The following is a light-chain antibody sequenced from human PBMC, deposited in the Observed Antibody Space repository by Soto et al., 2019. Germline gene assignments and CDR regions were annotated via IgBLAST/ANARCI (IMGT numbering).Light chain of an antibody. CDR2: DVS. J-gene: IGLJ1*01. Sequence: QSALTQPASVSGSPGQSITISCTGTSSDVGGYNYVSWYQQHPGKAPKFMIYDVSNRPSGVSNRFSGSKSGNTASLTISGLQAEDEAYYYCCSYTTSNTRQIVFGTGTKLTVL. CDR3: CSYTTSNTRQIV. V-gene: IGLV2-14*01. CDR1: SSDVGGYNY.